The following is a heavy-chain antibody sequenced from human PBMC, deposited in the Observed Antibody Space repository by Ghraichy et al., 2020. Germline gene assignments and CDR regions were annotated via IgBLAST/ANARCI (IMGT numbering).Heavy chain of an antibody. CDR1: GFTFSSYA. CDR3: ARGGDTVTAVLFFDY. CDR2: ISYDGSNK. V-gene: IGHV3-30-3*01. D-gene: IGHD2-21*02. J-gene: IGHJ4*02. Sequence: GGSLRLSCAASGFTFSSYAMHWVRQAPCKGLEWVAVISYDGSNKYYADSVKGRFTISRDNSKNTLYLQMNSLRAEDTAVYYCARGGDTVTAVLFFDYWGQGTLVTVSS.